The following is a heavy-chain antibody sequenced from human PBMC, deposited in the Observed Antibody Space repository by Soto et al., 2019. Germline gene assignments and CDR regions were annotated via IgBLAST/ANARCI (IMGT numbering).Heavy chain of an antibody. Sequence: QVQLVQSGAEVKNPGASVKVSCKASGYTFTRYGIGWARQAPGQGLEWMGWINTYNGNTNYAHNVQGRVTLTTDTSTSTAYMELRSLRSNDTAIYYCAMVDVYVTPSPQDVWGQGTTVIVSS. CDR1: GYTFTRYG. CDR3: AMVDVYVTPSPQDV. V-gene: IGHV1-18*01. D-gene: IGHD3-16*01. CDR2: INTYNGNT. J-gene: IGHJ6*02.